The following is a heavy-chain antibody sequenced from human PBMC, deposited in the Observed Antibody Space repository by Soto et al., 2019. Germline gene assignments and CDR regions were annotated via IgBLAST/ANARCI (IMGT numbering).Heavy chain of an antibody. CDR1: GFAFNNYG. V-gene: IGHV3-21*06. CDR2: ISKSDYT. CDR3: AREDSIIIPAVSDF. J-gene: IGHJ4*02. D-gene: IGHD2-2*01. Sequence: GGSLRLSCTVSGFAFNNYGINWVRQAPGKGLEWVSSISKSDYTYYSDSVKGRFTISRDNAKYSVSLQMNTLRVEDTAVYYCAREDSIIIPAVSDFWGQGTLVTVS.